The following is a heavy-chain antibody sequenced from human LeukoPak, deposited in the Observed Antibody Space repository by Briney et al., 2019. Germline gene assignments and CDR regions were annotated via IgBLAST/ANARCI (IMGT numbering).Heavy chain of an antibody. Sequence: GGSLRLSSAASGFAVSNNYMSWVRQAPGKGLEWVSLIYSGGSTYYADSVRGRFSISRDNSKNTLYLQMNSLRAEDTAIYYCAVYSSLDYWSQGTLVTVSS. V-gene: IGHV3-53*01. CDR2: IYSGGST. CDR3: AVYSSLDY. D-gene: IGHD3-22*01. J-gene: IGHJ4*02. CDR1: GFAVSNNY.